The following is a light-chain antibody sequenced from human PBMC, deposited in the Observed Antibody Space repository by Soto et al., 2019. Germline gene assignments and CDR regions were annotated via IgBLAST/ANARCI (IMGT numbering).Light chain of an antibody. CDR1: QGVGST. CDR2: DAY. J-gene: IGKJ4*01. V-gene: IGKV3-15*01. Sequence: EIVMTQSPATLSVSPGERVTLSCRASQGVGSTLAWYRQQPGQAPRLLIYDAYIRATVVPARFSGSGSGTEFTLTISSLQSEDFAVYYCQHYKTWPLAFGGGTKV. CDR3: QHYKTWPLA.